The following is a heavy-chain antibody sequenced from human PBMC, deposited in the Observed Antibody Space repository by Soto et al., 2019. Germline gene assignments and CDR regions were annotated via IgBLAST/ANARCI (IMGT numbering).Heavy chain of an antibody. CDR2: FDPEDGET. V-gene: IGHV1-24*01. J-gene: IGHJ6*02. CDR3: ATWTVITGFESRYPVYYYGMDV. Sequence: GASVKVSCKVSGYTLTELSMHWVRQAPGKGLEWMGGFDPEDGETIYAQKFQGRVTMTEDTSTDTAYMELSSLRSEDTAVYYCATWTVITGFESRYPVYYYGMDVWGQGTTVTVSS. D-gene: IGHD3-10*01. CDR1: GYTLTELS.